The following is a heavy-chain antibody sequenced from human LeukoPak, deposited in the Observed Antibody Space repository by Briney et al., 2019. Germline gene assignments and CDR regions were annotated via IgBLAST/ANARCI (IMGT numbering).Heavy chain of an antibody. CDR1: GGSVSSSTYY. CDR3: ARLSKRRYFDYIFDY. D-gene: IGHD3-9*01. CDR2: IYYTGST. V-gene: IGHV4-39*01. Sequence: PSETLSLTRTVSGGSVSSSTYYWGWVRQPPGKGLEWIGNIYYTGSTYYNASLRSRVILSVDTSKNQFSLKMTSVTAADTAVYYCARLSKRRYFDYIFDYWGQGALVTVSS. J-gene: IGHJ4*02.